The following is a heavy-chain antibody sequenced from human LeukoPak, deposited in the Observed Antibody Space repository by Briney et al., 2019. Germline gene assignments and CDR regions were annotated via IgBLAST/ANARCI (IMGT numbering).Heavy chain of an antibody. CDR2: INPNSGGT. V-gene: IGHV1-2*04. J-gene: IGHJ3*02. CDR1: GYTFTGYY. CDR3: ARAVGPNILTGDAFDI. Sequence: ASVKVSCKAPGYTFTGYYMHWVRQAPGQGLEWMGWINPNSGGTNYAQKFQGWVTMTRDTSISTAYMELSRLRSDDTAVYYCARAVGPNILTGDAFDIWGQGTMVTVSS. D-gene: IGHD3-9*01.